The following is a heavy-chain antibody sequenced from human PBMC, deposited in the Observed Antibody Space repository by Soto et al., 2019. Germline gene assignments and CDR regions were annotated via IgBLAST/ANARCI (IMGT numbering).Heavy chain of an antibody. D-gene: IGHD3-3*01. CDR3: AKIFYSSYYYGMDV. V-gene: IGHV3-23*01. CDR2: ISGSGCST. CDR1: GFTFSSYA. J-gene: IGHJ6*02. Sequence: PGGSLRLSCAASGFTFSSYAMSWVRQAPGKGLEWVSAISGSGCSTYYADSVKGRFTISRDNSKNTLYLQMNSLRAEDTAVYYCAKIFYSSYYYGMDVWGQGTTVTVSS.